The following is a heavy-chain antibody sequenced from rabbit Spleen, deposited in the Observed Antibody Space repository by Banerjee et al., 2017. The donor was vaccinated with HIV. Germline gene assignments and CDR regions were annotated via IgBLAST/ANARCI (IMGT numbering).Heavy chain of an antibody. CDR3: ARATSNNGYSL. CDR2: IYGDRSGST. CDR1: GFTISSSYYV. Sequence: QQQLEESGGGLFQPGGSLAVTCKASGFTISSSYYVMCWVRQAPGKGLEWIACIYGDRSGSTYYANWAKGRFTISRTSSTTVTLQVTSLTAADTATHFCARATSNNGYSLWGQGTLVTVS. V-gene: IGHV1S45*01. D-gene: IGHD1-1*01. J-gene: IGHJ4*01.